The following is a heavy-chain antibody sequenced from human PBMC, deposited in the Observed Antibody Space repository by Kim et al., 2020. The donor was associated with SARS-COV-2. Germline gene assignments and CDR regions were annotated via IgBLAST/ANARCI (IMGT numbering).Heavy chain of an antibody. CDR1: GGTFSSYA. CDR3: ARVYWRGATAIRYYYGMDV. Sequence: SVKVSCNASGGTFSSYAISWVRQAPGQGLEWMGGIIPIFGTANYAQKFQGRVTITADESTSTAYMELSSLRSEDTAVYYCARVYWRGATAIRYYYGMDVWGQGTTVTVSS. V-gene: IGHV1-69*13. CDR2: IIPIFGTA. J-gene: IGHJ6*02. D-gene: IGHD2-21*02.